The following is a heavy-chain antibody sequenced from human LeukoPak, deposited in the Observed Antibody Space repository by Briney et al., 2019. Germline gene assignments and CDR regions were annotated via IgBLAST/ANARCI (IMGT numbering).Heavy chain of an antibody. CDR1: GFTFSSYA. J-gene: IGHJ6*02. V-gene: IGHV3-23*01. Sequence: GGSLRLSCAASGFTFSSYAMSWVRQAPGEGLEWVSAISGSGGSTYYADSVKGRFTISRDNSKNTLYLQMNSLRSEDTAVYYCARDLGSGWYNYYYGMDVWGQGPTVTVSS. CDR2: ISGSGGST. D-gene: IGHD6-19*01. CDR3: ARDLGSGWYNYYYGMDV.